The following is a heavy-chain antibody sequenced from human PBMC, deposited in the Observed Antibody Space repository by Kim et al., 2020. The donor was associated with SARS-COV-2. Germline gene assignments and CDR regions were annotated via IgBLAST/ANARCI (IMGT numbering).Heavy chain of an antibody. CDR2: TYYRSKWYN. CDR3: VGGGGWNT. Sequence: SETLSLTCAISGDSVSSNSAAWNWIRQSPSRGLEWLGRTYYRSKWYNEYALSVKSRITINPDTSKNQFSLQLKSVTPEDTAVYYCVGGGGWNTWGQGTLGTVSS. J-gene: IGHJ5*02. D-gene: IGHD6-19*01. CDR1: GDSVSSNSAA. V-gene: IGHV6-1*01.